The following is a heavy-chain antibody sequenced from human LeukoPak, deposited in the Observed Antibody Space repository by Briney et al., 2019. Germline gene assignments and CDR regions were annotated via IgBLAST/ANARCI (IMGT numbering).Heavy chain of an antibody. CDR1: GFTFSGYW. D-gene: IGHD4-17*01. V-gene: IGHV3-74*01. CDR3: ARDTGWYFDL. J-gene: IGHJ2*01. CDR2: ITGDGSST. Sequence: GGSLRLSCAASGFTFSGYWMHWVRQPPGKGLVWVSRITGDGSSTTYADSVKGRLTISRDNAKNTLYLQMISLRAEDTAMYYCARDTGWYFDLWGRGTLVTVSS.